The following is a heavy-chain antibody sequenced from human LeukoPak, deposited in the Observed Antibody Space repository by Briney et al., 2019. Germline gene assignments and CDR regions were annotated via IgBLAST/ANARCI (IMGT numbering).Heavy chain of an antibody. CDR2: ISGSGGST. CDR3: AKDPPHYDSTSYYFDY. J-gene: IGHJ4*02. CDR1: GFTFSSYA. Sequence: GGSLRLSCAASGFTFSSYAMSWVRQAPGKGLEWVSAISGSGGSTYYADSVKGRFTISRDNSKNTLYLQMNSLRAEDTAVYYWAKDPPHYDSTSYYFDYWGQGTLVTVSS. D-gene: IGHD3-22*01. V-gene: IGHV3-23*01.